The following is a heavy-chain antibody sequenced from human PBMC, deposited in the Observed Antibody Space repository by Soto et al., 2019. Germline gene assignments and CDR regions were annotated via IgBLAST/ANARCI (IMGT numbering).Heavy chain of an antibody. CDR3: AKDSTVVVTAIGSWYFDL. CDR2: ISYDGSNK. J-gene: IGHJ2*01. Sequence: QVQLVESGGGEVQPGRSLRLSCAASGFTFSSYGMHWVRQAPGKGLEWVAVISYDGSNKYYADSVKGRFTISRDNSKNTLYLQMNGLRAEDTAVYYCAKDSTVVVTAIGSWYFDLWGRGTLVTVSS. V-gene: IGHV3-30*18. CDR1: GFTFSSYG. D-gene: IGHD2-21*02.